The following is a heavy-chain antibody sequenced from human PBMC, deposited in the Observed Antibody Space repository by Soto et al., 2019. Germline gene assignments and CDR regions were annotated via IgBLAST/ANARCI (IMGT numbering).Heavy chain of an antibody. J-gene: IGHJ4*02. CDR3: ARDLGFREGNISHLDY. CDR2: IMPIIGTA. V-gene: IGHV1-69*01. D-gene: IGHD2-21*01. Sequence: QVQLVQSGAEVKKPGSSVKVSCKASGGTFSSHVFNWVRQAPGQGLEWMGGIMPIIGTANYAQKFQGRVTITAEESTITAPIELSSLQFGDSAVYYYARDLGFREGNISHLDYCGQGTLVTVSS. CDR1: GGTFSSHV.